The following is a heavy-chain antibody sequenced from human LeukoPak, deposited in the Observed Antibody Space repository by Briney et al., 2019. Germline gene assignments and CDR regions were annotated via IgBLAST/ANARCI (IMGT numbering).Heavy chain of an antibody. J-gene: IGHJ4*02. CDR3: ARSPKGRDDILTEPFDY. CDR1: GGSISSYF. Sequence: PSETLSLTCTVSGGSISSYFWSWIRQPPGRALEWIGYIVYSGSTYYNPSLKSRVTISVDTSKNQFSLKLSSVTAADTAVYYCARSPKGRDDILTEPFDYWGQGTLVTVSS. CDR2: IVYSGST. V-gene: IGHV4-59*12. D-gene: IGHD3-9*01.